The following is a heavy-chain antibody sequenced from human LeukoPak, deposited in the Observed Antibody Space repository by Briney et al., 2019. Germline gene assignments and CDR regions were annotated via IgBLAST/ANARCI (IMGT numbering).Heavy chain of an antibody. CDR1: GYIFTSYG. CDR3: ARGDYYGSY. V-gene: IGHV1-18*01. CDR2: ISPYNGNT. Sequence: ASVKVSCKASGYIFTSYGISWVRQAPGQGLEWMGWISPYNGNTNYAQNLQGRVTMTTDASTGTAYMELRSLSSDDTAVYYCARGDYYGSYWGQGTLVTVSS. J-gene: IGHJ4*02. D-gene: IGHD3-10*01.